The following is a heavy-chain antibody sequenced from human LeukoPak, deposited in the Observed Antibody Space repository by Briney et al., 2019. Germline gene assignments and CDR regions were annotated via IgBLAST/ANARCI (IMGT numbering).Heavy chain of an antibody. V-gene: IGHV3-21*01. CDR1: GFALRSYN. Sequence: PGGSLRLSCAASGFALRSYNMSWVRQTPGTGLEWVSSSSSGSTFISYADSVRGRFTVSRDDAKNSLYLEMNSLRAEDTGVYYCARDVTVTIGSFYYMDVWGTGTTVTVSS. D-gene: IGHD4-17*01. CDR2: SSSGSTFI. J-gene: IGHJ6*03. CDR3: ARDVTVTIGSFYYMDV.